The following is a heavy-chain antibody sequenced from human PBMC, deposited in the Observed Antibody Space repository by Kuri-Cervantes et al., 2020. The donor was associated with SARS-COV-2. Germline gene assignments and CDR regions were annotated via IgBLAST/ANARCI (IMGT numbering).Heavy chain of an antibody. CDR2: ISYDGSNK. Sequence: GESLKISCAASGFTFSSYAMHWVRQAPGKGLEWVAVISYDGSNKYHADSVKGRFTISRDNSKNTLYLQMNSLRAEDTAVYYCAGETAGEGSFDYWGQGTLVTVSS. V-gene: IGHV3-30-3*01. D-gene: IGHD7-27*01. CDR1: GFTFSSYA. CDR3: AGETAGEGSFDY. J-gene: IGHJ4*02.